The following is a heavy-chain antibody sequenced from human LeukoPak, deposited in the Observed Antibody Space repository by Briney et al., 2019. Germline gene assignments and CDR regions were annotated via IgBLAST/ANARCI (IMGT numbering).Heavy chain of an antibody. CDR3: ARDPFPHDYGDF. D-gene: IGHD3-16*01. V-gene: IGHV3-48*03. CDR2: INSVGNTI. Sequence: PGGSLRLSCATSGFTFSSYEMNWIRQAPGKGLEWISYINSVGNTIYYADSVRGRFTISRDNAKNPLYLQMNSLRAEDTAVYYCARDPFPHDYGDFWGQGTLVTVSS. CDR1: GFTFSSYE. J-gene: IGHJ4*02.